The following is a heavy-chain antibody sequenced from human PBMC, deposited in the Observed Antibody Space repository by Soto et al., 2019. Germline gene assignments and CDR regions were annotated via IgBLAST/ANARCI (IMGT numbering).Heavy chain of an antibody. Sequence: ASVKVSCKASGYIFTAYSMHWVRQAPGQGLEWLGWINPNSGDTIYAQKFQDRVTMTCDTSVGTAYLELSSLSSDDTALYCCAREASAVVSLDYWGQGTLVTVSS. CDR1: GYIFTAYS. J-gene: IGHJ4*02. CDR3: AREASAVVSLDY. V-gene: IGHV1-2*02. CDR2: INPNSGDT. D-gene: IGHD2-15*01.